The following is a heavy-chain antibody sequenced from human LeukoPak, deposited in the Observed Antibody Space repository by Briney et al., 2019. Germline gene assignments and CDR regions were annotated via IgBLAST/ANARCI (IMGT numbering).Heavy chain of an antibody. Sequence: GGSLRLSCAASGFTSSNAWMSWVPQAPGKGLGGGGRIKSKTDGATTDYAAPVKGRFTISRDDSKNTLYLQMNSLKTEDTAVYYCTTGHDYSPFDYWGQGTLVTVSS. CDR2: IKSKTDGATT. J-gene: IGHJ4*02. CDR3: TTGHDYSPFDY. V-gene: IGHV3-15*01. CDR1: GFTSSNAW. D-gene: IGHD4-11*01.